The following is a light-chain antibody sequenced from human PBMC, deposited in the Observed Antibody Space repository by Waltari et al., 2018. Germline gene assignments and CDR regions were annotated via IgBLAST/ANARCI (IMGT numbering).Light chain of an antibody. CDR2: AAS. CDR1: QGTRND. V-gene: IGKV1-6*01. J-gene: IGKJ1*01. CDR3: LQDYTVPRP. Sequence: AIQMTQSPSSLSACVGDSVTITRRASQGTRNDLGWYQQKPGKAPKLLIYAASSLQSGVPSRFIGSGDGADFSLTISSLRPEALATYGCLQDYTVPRPLGQRTTVEI.